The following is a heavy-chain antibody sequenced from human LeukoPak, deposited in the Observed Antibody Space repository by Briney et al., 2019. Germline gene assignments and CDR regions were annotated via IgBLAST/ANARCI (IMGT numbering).Heavy chain of an antibody. J-gene: IGHJ4*02. V-gene: IGHV3-7*01. CDR2: IKQDGSEK. CDR3: AKDIDYGGNSGDY. Sequence: PGGSLRLSCAASRFTFSSYWMSWVRQAPGKGLEWVANIKQDGSEKYYVDSVKGRFTISRDNAKNSLYLQMNSLRAEDTAVYYCAKDIDYGGNSGDYWGQGTLVTVSS. D-gene: IGHD4-23*01. CDR1: RFTFSSYW.